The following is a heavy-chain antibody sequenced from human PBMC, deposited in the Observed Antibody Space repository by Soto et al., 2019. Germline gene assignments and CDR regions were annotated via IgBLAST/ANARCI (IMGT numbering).Heavy chain of an antibody. CDR2: IYYSGTS. J-gene: IGHJ3*02. D-gene: IGHD2-21*02. Sequence: SETLSLTCTVSGGSIRSADYYWSWIRQPPGKGLEWIGYIYYSGTSYYNPSLKSRVTMSVETSKNQFSLNLSSVTAADTAVYYCAREGVLGMVVTAPGTEIWGQGTMVT. CDR3: AREGVLGMVVTAPGTEI. CDR1: GGSIRSADYY. V-gene: IGHV4-30-4*01.